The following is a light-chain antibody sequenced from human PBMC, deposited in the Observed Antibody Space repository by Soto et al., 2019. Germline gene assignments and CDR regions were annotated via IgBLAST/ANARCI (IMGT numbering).Light chain of an antibody. CDR2: NNN. CDR3: AAWDDSLNGYV. J-gene: IGLJ1*01. CDR1: TSNIGSNT. V-gene: IGLV1-44*01. Sequence: QPVLTQPPSASGTPGQGVPISCSGITSNIGSNTVNWYQQLPGTAPKLLIYNNNQRPSGLPDRFSGSKSGTSASLAIGGLQSEDEADYYCAAWDDSLNGYVFGTGTKLTVL.